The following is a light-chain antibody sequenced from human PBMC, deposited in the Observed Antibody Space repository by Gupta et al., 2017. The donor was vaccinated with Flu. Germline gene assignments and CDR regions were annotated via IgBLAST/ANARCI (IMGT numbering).Light chain of an antibody. V-gene: IGKV4-1*01. J-gene: IGKJ4*01. CDR1: QNILYSSNDKNY. Sequence: DIVMTQSPDSLALLLGERATISCKSSQNILYSSNDKNYLAWYQQRPGQPPKLLIYWASSRESGVPDRFSGSGSGTDFTLTISSLQAEDVAVYYCQQYYSTPLTFGGGTKVEIK. CDR2: WAS. CDR3: QQYYSTPLT.